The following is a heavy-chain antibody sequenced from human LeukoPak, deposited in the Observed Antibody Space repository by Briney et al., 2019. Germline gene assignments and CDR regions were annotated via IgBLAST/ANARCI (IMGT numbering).Heavy chain of an antibody. J-gene: IGHJ4*02. CDR2: INSDGSST. CDR3: ARTAGHYDFWSGYFYYFDY. D-gene: IGHD3-3*01. CDR1: GFTFSSYW. V-gene: IGHV3-74*01. Sequence: GGSLRLSCAGSGFTFSSYWMDWVRQAPGKGLVWVSRINSDGSSTIYADSVKGRFTISRDNAKNTLYLQMNSLRAEDTAVYYCARTAGHYDFWSGYFYYFDYWGQGTLVTVSS.